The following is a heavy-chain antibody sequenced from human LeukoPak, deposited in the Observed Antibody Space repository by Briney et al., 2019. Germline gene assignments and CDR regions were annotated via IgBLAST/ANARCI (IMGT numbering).Heavy chain of an antibody. V-gene: IGHV3-23*01. CDR1: GLTFDTYA. CDR2: ISDSGGSA. CDR3: AKQDPSTGGWYP. D-gene: IGHD6-19*01. J-gene: IGHJ5*02. Sequence: PGGSLSLSCAASGLTFDTYAMSWVRQAPGKGLEWVSAISDSGGSAYYADSVKGRFTISRDNSRNTLYLQMNSLRAEDTAVYYCAKQDPSTGGWYPWGQGTLVTVSS.